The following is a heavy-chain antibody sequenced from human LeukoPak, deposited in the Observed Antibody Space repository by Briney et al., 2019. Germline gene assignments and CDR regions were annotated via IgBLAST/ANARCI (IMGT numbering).Heavy chain of an antibody. CDR3: AKVRANRFASFDY. CDR2: ISGSGGTT. CDR1: GFTFSSYG. V-gene: IGHV3-23*01. D-gene: IGHD1/OR15-1a*01. Sequence: PGGSLRLSCAASGFTFSSYGMSWVRQAPGKGLEWVSGISGSGGTTYYADSVKGRFTISRDNSKITLYLQMNSLRAEDTAVYYCAKVRANRFASFDYWGHGTLVTVSS. J-gene: IGHJ4*01.